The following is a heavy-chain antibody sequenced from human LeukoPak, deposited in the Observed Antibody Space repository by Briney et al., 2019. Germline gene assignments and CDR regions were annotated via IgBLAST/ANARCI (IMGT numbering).Heavy chain of an antibody. CDR1: GYTFTSYD. J-gene: IGHJ4*02. CDR3: ARARYSGYDSDY. Sequence: ASVSVSCKASGYTFTSYDINWVRQAPGQGLEGMGWMNPNSGNTGYAQKFQGRVTMTRNTSISTAYMVLSSLRSEDTAVYYCARARYSGYDSDYWGQGTLVTVSS. V-gene: IGHV1-8*01. D-gene: IGHD5-12*01. CDR2: MNPNSGNT.